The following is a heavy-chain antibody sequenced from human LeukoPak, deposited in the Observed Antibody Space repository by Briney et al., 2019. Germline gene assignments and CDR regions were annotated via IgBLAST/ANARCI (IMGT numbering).Heavy chain of an antibody. CDR2: INHSGST. CDR3: ARGSSYCSSTSCYAWYLDY. CDR1: GGSFSGYY. D-gene: IGHD2-2*01. J-gene: IGHJ4*02. V-gene: IGHV4-34*01. Sequence: SETLSLTCAVYGGSFSGYYWSWIRQPPGKGLEWIGEINHSGSTNYNPSLKSRVTISVDTSKNQFSLKLSSVTAADTAVYYCARGSSYCSSTSCYAWYLDYWGQGTLVTVSS.